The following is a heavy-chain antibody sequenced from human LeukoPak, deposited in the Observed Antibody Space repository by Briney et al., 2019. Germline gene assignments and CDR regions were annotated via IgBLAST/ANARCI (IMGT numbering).Heavy chain of an antibody. CDR1: GFTFSSYA. V-gene: IGHV3-23*01. CDR2: ISGSGDNT. Sequence: GGTLRLSCAASGFTFSSYAMNWVRQAPGKGLEWISSISGSGDNTYYADSVKGRFTISRDNSKNTLYLQMNSLRAEDTAVYHCANPPTVTIDYWGQGTLVTVSS. J-gene: IGHJ4*02. CDR3: ANPPTVTIDY. D-gene: IGHD4-11*01.